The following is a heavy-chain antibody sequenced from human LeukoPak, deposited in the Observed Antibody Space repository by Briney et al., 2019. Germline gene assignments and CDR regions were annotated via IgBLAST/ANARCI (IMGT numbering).Heavy chain of an antibody. CDR2: IIPIFGTA. CDR1: GGTFSSYA. Sequence: GASVKVSCKASGGTFSSYAISWVRQAPGQGLEWMGRIIPIFGTANYAQKFQGRVTITTDESTSTAYMELSSLRSEDTAVYYCARGAMVTGYYYYMDVWGKGTTVTVSS. V-gene: IGHV1-69*05. D-gene: IGHD5-18*01. J-gene: IGHJ6*03. CDR3: ARGAMVTGYYYYMDV.